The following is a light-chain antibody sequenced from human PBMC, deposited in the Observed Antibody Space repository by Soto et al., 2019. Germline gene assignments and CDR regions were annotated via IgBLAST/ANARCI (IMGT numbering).Light chain of an antibody. CDR2: EVS. Sequence: QSALTQPASVSGSPGQSITISCTGTSSDVGNYKYVSWYQQHPGKAPKLMIYEVSNRPSGVSNRFSGSKSGNTASLAISGLQSEDEADYYCAAWDDSLDGVVFGGGTQLTVL. CDR3: AAWDDSLDGVV. J-gene: IGLJ2*01. CDR1: SSDVGNYKY. V-gene: IGLV2-14*01.